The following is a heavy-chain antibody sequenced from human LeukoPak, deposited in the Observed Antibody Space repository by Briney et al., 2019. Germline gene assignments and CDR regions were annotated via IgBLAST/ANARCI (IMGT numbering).Heavy chain of an antibody. J-gene: IGHJ4*02. D-gene: IGHD1-1*01. CDR1: GDSISSYY. CDR2: IYYSEST. Sequence: SETLSLTCTVSGDSISSYYWSWIPQPPGGGLEWIGHIYYSESTSYNPSLKSRVSISVDTSKNQFSLKLSSVTAADTAVYYCARDYNPTNFWGQGTLVTVSS. CDR3: ARDYNPTNF. V-gene: IGHV4-59*01.